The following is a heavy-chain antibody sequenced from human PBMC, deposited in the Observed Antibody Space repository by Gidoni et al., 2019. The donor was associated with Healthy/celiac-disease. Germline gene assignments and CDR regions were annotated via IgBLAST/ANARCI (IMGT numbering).Heavy chain of an antibody. CDR2: ISSNGGST. CDR1: GFTFSSYA. D-gene: IGHD6-19*01. Sequence: EVQLVESGGGLVQPGGSLKLYCSASGFTFSSYAMHWVRPVPGKGLEYVSAISSNGGSTYYADSGKGRFTISRDNAKNTLYLQMSSLRAEDTAVYYCVKGGRWLVPGGYAVDIWGQGTMVTVSS. J-gene: IGHJ3*02. CDR3: VKGGRWLVPGGYAVDI. V-gene: IGHV3-64D*09.